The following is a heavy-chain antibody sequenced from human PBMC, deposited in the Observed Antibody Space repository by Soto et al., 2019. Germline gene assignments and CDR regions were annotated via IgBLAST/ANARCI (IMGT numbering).Heavy chain of an antibody. CDR1: GYTFTSYG. D-gene: IGHD3-10*02. V-gene: IGHV1-18*01. Sequence: QVQLVQSGAEVKKPGASVKVSCKASGYTFTSYGISWVRQAPGQGLEWMGWISNYNGDTNYAQKLQGRVTMTTDTSTSTSYMELRRLKALDTAVHYCTRGGKLFAGNYFDYLGQGTLVTVSS. CDR2: ISNYNGDT. CDR3: TRGGKLFAGNYFDY. J-gene: IGHJ4*02.